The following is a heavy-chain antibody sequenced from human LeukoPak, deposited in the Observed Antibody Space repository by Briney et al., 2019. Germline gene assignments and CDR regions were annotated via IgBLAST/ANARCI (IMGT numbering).Heavy chain of an antibody. Sequence: SETLSLTCTVSVGSISVTNYFWGWIRQPPGKRPEWIGSIYYIGSTYYNPSRKSRVTISVDTSKNQFSLKLSYVTATDTAVYYCASASSHIAAIVTGFDYWGQGTLVTVSA. CDR2: IYYIGST. D-gene: IGHD6-13*01. J-gene: IGHJ4*02. CDR1: VGSISVTNYF. V-gene: IGHV4-39*01. CDR3: ASASSHIAAIVTGFDY.